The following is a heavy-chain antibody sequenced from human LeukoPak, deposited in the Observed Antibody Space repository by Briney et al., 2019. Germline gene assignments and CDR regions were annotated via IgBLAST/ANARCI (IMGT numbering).Heavy chain of an antibody. Sequence: GGSLRLSCAASGFTFSSYWMHWVRQAPGKGLVWVSRINTDGSSTSYADSVKGRFTISRDNAKNTLYLQMNSLRAEDTAVYYCARDTITIFGVVIREVDYWGQGTLVTVSS. CDR2: INTDGSST. CDR1: GFTFSSYW. CDR3: ARDTITIFGVVIREVDY. J-gene: IGHJ4*02. D-gene: IGHD3-3*01. V-gene: IGHV3-74*01.